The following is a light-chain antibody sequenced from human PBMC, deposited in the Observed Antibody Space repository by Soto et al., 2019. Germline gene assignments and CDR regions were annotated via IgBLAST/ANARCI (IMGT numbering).Light chain of an antibody. V-gene: IGLV2-8*01. CDR2: EVS. CDR3: AAWDNSLVGGPA. Sequence: QSVLTQPPSASGSPGQSVTIPCTGTSSDVGDYNYVSWYQKHPGKAPKLMIYEVSKRPSGVPDRFSGSKSGNTASLTVSGLRSEDEADYYCAAWDNSLVGGPAFGGGTKVTVL. J-gene: IGLJ2*01. CDR1: SSDVGDYNY.